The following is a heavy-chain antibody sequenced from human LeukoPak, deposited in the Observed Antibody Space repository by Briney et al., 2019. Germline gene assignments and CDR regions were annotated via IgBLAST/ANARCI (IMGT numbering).Heavy chain of an antibody. D-gene: IGHD3-3*01. CDR2: IIPIFGTA. CDR3: ARVGTIFAVGIYGDYYYMDV. J-gene: IGHJ6*03. Sequence: SVKVSCTASGGTFSSYAISWVRQAPGQGLEWMGGIIPIFGTANYAQKFQGRVTITTDESTSTAYMELSSLRSEDTAVYYCARVGTIFAVGIYGDYYYMDVWGKGTTVTVSS. CDR1: GGTFSSYA. V-gene: IGHV1-69*05.